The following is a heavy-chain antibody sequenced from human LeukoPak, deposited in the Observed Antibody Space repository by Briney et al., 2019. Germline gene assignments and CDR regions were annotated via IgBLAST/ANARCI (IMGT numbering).Heavy chain of an antibody. J-gene: IGHJ6*02. V-gene: IGHV3-23*01. CDR2: ITGSDIRT. CDR3: AKAGGVDYYYYGMDV. CDR1: GFTFSINA. D-gene: IGHD3-16*01. Sequence: GGSLRLSCAASGFTFSINAMSWVRQAPGKGLEWVSGITGSDIRTYNADSVKGRFTISRDNSKNTLYLQMNSLRAEDTAVYYCAKAGGVDYYYYGMDVWGQGTTVTVSS.